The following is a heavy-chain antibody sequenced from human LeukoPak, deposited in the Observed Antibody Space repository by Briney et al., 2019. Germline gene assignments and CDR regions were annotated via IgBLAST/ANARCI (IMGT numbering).Heavy chain of an antibody. V-gene: IGHV1-46*01. Sequence: ASVKVSCKASGYTFTSYYMHWVRQAPGQGLEWMGIINPSGGSTSYAQKFQGRVTITADKSTSTAYMDLSSLRSEDTAVYYCARVPEYFTAAAGPYYFDYWGQGTLVTVSS. CDR1: GYTFTSYY. D-gene: IGHD6-13*01. CDR2: INPSGGST. J-gene: IGHJ4*02. CDR3: ARVPEYFTAAAGPYYFDY.